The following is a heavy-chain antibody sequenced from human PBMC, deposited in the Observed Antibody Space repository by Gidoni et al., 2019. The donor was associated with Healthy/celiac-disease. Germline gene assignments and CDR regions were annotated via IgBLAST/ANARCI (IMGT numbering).Heavy chain of an antibody. J-gene: IGHJ6*02. V-gene: IGHV3-21*01. Sequence: EVQLVESGGGLVKPGGSLRLSCAASGFTFSSYSMNWVRQAPGKGLEWVSSISSSSSYIYYADSVKGRFTISRDNAKNSLYLQMNSLRAVDTAVYYCARGGYGSGSYSYGMDVWGQGTTVTVSS. CDR2: ISSSSSYI. CDR3: ARGGYGSGSYSYGMDV. D-gene: IGHD3-10*01. CDR1: GFTFSSYS.